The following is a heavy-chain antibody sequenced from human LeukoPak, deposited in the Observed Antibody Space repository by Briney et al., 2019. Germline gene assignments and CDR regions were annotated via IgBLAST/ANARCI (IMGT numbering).Heavy chain of an antibody. D-gene: IGHD2-21*01. CDR1: GFTFSSYG. CDR3: AKADCGGDCSMFDY. CDR2: ISYDGSNK. V-gene: IGHV3-30*18. J-gene: IGHJ4*02. Sequence: PGGSLRLSCAASGFTFSSYGMHWVRQAPGKGLEWVAVISYDGSNKYYADSVKGRFTISRDNSKNTLYLQMNSLRAEDTAVYYCAKADCGGDCSMFDYWGQGTLVTVSS.